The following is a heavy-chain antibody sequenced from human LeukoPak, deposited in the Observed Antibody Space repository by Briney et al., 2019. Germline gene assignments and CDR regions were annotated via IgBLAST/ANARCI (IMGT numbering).Heavy chain of an antibody. V-gene: IGHV3-30-3*01. CDR3: ARKWDYYGSGSPIDY. J-gene: IGHJ4*02. D-gene: IGHD3-10*01. Sequence: GGPLRPSCAASGFTFGSYAMHWVRQAPGKGLEWVAVLSYDGSNKYYADSVKGRFTISRDNAKNSLYLQMNSLRPEDTAVYYCARKWDYYGSGSPIDYWGQGTLVTVSS. CDR2: LSYDGSNK. CDR1: GFTFGSYA.